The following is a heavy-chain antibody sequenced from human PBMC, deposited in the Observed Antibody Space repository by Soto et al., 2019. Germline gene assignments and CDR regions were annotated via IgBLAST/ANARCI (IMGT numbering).Heavy chain of an antibody. J-gene: IGHJ4*02. CDR3: ASAQYYYGSGSYYPFDY. D-gene: IGHD3-10*01. V-gene: IGHV4-31*03. CDR1: GGSISSGAYY. Sequence: SQTLSLTCTVSGGSISSGAYYWSWIHQHPGKGLEWIGYIYNSGSTYYNPSHQSRVTTSVDKSTNQFSLKLSAVTAADTAVYYCASAQYYYGSGSYYPFDYWGQGTLVTVS. CDR2: IYNSGST.